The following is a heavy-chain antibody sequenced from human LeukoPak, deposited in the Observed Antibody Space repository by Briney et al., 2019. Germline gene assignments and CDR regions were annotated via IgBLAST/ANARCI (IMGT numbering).Heavy chain of an antibody. D-gene: IGHD1-1*01. Sequence: GGSLRLSCAASGFTFSTYGMSWVRQAPGKGLEWVSAISGSGGSTYYADSAKGRVTISRDNSKNTLYLQLNSLRAEDTAVYYCAKDRGNGYTFFDYWGQGTLVTVSS. CDR2: ISGSGGST. J-gene: IGHJ4*02. V-gene: IGHV3-23*01. CDR3: AKDRGNGYTFFDY. CDR1: GFTFSTYG.